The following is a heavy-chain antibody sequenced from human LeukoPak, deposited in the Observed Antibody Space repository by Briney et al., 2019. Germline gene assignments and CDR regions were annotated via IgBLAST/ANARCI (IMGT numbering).Heavy chain of an antibody. CDR1: GGSISSSSYY. V-gene: IGHV4-39*01. J-gene: IGHJ4*02. CDR2: IYYSGST. Sequence: PSETLSLTCTVSGGSISSSSYYWGWIRQPPGKGLEWIGSIYYSGSTYYNPSLKSRVTISVDTSKNQFSLKLSSVTAADTAVYYCARAFGGVDRNFDYWGQGTLVTVSS. D-gene: IGHD3-16*01. CDR3: ARAFGGVDRNFDY.